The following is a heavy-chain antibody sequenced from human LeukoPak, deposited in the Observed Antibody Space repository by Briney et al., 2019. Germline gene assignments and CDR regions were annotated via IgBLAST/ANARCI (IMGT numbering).Heavy chain of an antibody. CDR2: INHSGST. Sequence: SETLSLTCAVYGGSFSGYYWSWIRQPPGKGLEWIGEINHSGSTNYNPSLKSRVTISVDTSKNQFSLQLSSVTAADTAVYYCARGLRGWYYYDSSGYSHFDYWGQGTLVTVSS. D-gene: IGHD3-22*01. V-gene: IGHV4-34*01. J-gene: IGHJ4*02. CDR3: ARGLRGWYYYDSSGYSHFDY. CDR1: GGSFSGYY.